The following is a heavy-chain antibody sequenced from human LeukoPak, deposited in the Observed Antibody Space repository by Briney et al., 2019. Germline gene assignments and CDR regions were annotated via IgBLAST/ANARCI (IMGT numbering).Heavy chain of an antibody. CDR3: ATDLIVPLIFAS. V-gene: IGHV3-48*01. D-gene: IGHD2-8*01. J-gene: IGHJ4*02. CDR2: ISARSTTI. CDR1: GFSFSAHS. Sequence: PGGSLRLSCEASGFSFSAHSMNWVRQAPGKGLEWISYISARSTTIYYADAVKGRFTISRDNAKTSIYLQMNSLRAEDTAIYYCATDLIVPLIFASWGQGSLVTVSS.